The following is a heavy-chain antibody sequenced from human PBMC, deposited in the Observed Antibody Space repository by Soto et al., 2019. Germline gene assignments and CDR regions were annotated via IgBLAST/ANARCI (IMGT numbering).Heavy chain of an antibody. J-gene: IGHJ4*02. D-gene: IGHD4-17*01. CDR1: GFTFSSYW. CDR2: IKQDSSEK. Sequence: GSLRLSCAASGFTFSSYWMSWFRQAPGKGLEWVANIKQDSSEKYSVDSVKGRFTISRDNAKNSLYLQMNSLRAEDTAIYYCAKIRLLTTVDYWGQGTLVTVSS. CDR3: AKIRLLTTVDY. V-gene: IGHV3-7*03.